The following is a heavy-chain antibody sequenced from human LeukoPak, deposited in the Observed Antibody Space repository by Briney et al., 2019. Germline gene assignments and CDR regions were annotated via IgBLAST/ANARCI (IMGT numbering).Heavy chain of an antibody. CDR2: ISGSGGST. CDR3: AKDVLLWFGELLSDLVGYFDY. V-gene: IGHV3-23*01. CDR1: GFTFSSYA. D-gene: IGHD3-10*01. Sequence: GSLRLSCAASGFTFSSYAMSWVRQAPGKGLEWVSAISGSGGSTYYADSVKGRFTISRDNSKNTLYPQMNSLRAEDTAVYYCAKDVLLWFGELLSDLVGYFDYWGQGTLVTVSS. J-gene: IGHJ4*02.